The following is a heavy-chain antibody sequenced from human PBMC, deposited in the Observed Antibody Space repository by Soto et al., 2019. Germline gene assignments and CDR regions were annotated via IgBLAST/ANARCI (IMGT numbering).Heavy chain of an antibody. J-gene: IGHJ4*02. CDR2: TYYRSKWSS. D-gene: IGHD2-21*01. CDR3: VRGQYSAFDY. V-gene: IGHV6-1*01. Sequence: QVQLRQSGPGLVKPSQTLSLTCAISGDSVSRNGVAWNWIRQSPSRGLEWLGRTYYRSKWSSDYAVSLKSRITINPDASKSQVSLQLNTVTREDTAVYYCVRGQYSAFDYWGQGTLFTVSS. CDR1: GDSVSRNGVA.